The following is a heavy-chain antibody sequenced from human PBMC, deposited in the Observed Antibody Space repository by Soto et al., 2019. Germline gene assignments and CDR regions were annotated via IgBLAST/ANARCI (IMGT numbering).Heavy chain of an antibody. Sequence: SETLSLTCTVSGGSISSYYWSWIRQPPGKGLEWIGYIYYSGSTNYNPSLKSRITISVDTSKNQFSLKLSSVTAADTAVYYCARDQVRGWYNWFDPWGQGTLVTVSS. D-gene: IGHD6-19*01. V-gene: IGHV4-59*01. J-gene: IGHJ5*02. CDR3: ARDQVRGWYNWFDP. CDR2: IYYSGST. CDR1: GGSISSYY.